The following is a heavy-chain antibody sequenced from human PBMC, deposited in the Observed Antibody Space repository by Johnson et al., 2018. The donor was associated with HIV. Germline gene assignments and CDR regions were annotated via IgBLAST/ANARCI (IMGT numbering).Heavy chain of an antibody. CDR2: IKKDGSEK. Sequence: MQLVESGGGLVQPGGSLRLSCSASGFTFSNYWMTWVRQAPGKGLEWVANIKKDGSEKYYVDSVKGRFTISRDNAKNSLYLLMNSLRAEDTAVYYCAKDRTGAYSGSYYVIGGAFDIWGQGTVVTVSS. V-gene: IGHV3-7*03. CDR1: GFTFSNYW. D-gene: IGHD1-26*01. J-gene: IGHJ3*02. CDR3: AKDRTGAYSGSYYVIGGAFDI.